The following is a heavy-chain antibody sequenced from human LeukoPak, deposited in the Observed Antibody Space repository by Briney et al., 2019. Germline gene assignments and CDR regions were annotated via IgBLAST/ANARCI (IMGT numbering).Heavy chain of an antibody. CDR3: AKNRYSRVWYIDFDY. CDR2: ISDDGSNK. D-gene: IGHD6-19*01. CDR1: GFTLSYYA. V-gene: IGHV3-30*18. Sequence: TGGSLRLSCAPSGFTLSYYAMHWVRQAPGKGLEWEAVISDDGSNKYYGDSVKGRFTISRDNSKNTVYLQMNSLRAEDTAVYYWAKNRYSRVWYIDFDYGGQGTLVTVSS. J-gene: IGHJ4*02.